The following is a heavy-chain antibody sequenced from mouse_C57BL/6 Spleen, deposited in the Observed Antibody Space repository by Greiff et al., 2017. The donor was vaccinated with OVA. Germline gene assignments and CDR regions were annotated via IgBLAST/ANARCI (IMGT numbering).Heavy chain of an antibody. Sequence: VQLQESGPELVKPGASVKISCKASGYAFSSSWMNWVKQRPGKGLEWIGRIYPGDGDTNYNGKFKGKATLTADKSSSTAYMQLSSLTSEDSAVYFCARSSTTVFDYWGQGTTLTVSS. D-gene: IGHD1-1*01. CDR1: GYAFSSSW. CDR3: ARSSTTVFDY. J-gene: IGHJ2*01. CDR2: IYPGDGDT. V-gene: IGHV1-82*01.